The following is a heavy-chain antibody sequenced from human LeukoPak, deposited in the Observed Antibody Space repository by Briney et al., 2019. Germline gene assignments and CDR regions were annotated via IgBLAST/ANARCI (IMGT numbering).Heavy chain of an antibody. D-gene: IGHD3-22*01. CDR3: APGNSGYYFV. J-gene: IGHJ4*02. CDR2: ISYSGRT. V-gene: IGHV4-39*07. Sequence: SETLSLTCTVSGDSISGSSYYWTWVRQPPGKGLEWVASISYSGRTYYKPSLKSRVTISVDTSKNQFSLKLNSVTAADTAVYYCAPGNSGYYFVWGQGTLVTVSS. CDR1: GDSISGSSYY.